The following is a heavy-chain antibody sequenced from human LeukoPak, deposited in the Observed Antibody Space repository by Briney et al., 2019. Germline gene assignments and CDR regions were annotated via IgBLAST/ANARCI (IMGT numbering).Heavy chain of an antibody. CDR1: GFTFSSYW. D-gene: IGHD5-18*01. Sequence: PGGSLRLSCAASGFTFSSYWMHWVRQAPGKGLVWASRIKSDGSNTNYADSVKGRFTISRDNAKNTLHLQMNSLRAEDTAVYYCARDLSGVTGYTYGRGIDYWGQGTLVTVSS. V-gene: IGHV3-74*01. CDR2: IKSDGSNT. CDR3: ARDLSGVTGYTYGRGIDY. J-gene: IGHJ4*02.